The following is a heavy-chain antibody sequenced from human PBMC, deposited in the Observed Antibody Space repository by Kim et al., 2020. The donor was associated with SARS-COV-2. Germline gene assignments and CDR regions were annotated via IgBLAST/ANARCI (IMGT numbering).Heavy chain of an antibody. Sequence: ASVKVSCKASGYTFTSYYMHWVRQAPGQGLEWMGIINPSGGSTSYAQKFQGRVTMTRDTSTSTVYMELSSLRSEYTAVYYCARRLGIAAAGSSLSAPYNWFDPWGQGTLVTVSS. J-gene: IGHJ5*02. CDR3: ARRLGIAAAGSSLSAPYNWFDP. V-gene: IGHV1-46*01. CDR2: INPSGGST. D-gene: IGHD6-13*01. CDR1: GYTFTSYY.